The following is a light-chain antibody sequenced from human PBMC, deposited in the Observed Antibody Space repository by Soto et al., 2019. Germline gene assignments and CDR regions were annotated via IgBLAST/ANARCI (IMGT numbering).Light chain of an antibody. Sequence: QAASVSGSPGQSITISCTGTSSDIGAYNFVSWYQHHPGRAPKLMIYDVTNRPSGVSNRFSASKSGNTASLTISGLQAEDEADYFCSSYTSSDTLVFGGGTQLTVL. CDR2: DVT. J-gene: IGLJ3*02. CDR3: SSYTSSDTLV. CDR1: SSDIGAYNF. V-gene: IGLV2-14*03.